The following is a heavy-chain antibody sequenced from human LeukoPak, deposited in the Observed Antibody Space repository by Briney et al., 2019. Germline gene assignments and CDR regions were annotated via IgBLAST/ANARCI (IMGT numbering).Heavy chain of an antibody. CDR3: AKDNRIGGYDWSLGY. D-gene: IGHD5-12*01. Sequence: PGGSLRLSCAASGFTFDDYAMDWVRQAPGKGLGWVSGISWNRGSIGYADSVKDRFTISRDNDTNSLYLQMNSLRAADTTLYYCAKDNRIGGYDWSLGYWGQGTLVTVSS. CDR2: ISWNRGSI. CDR1: GFTFDDYA. V-gene: IGHV3-9*01. J-gene: IGHJ4*02.